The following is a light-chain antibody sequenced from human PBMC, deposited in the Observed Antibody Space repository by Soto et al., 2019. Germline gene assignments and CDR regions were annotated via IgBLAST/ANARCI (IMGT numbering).Light chain of an antibody. CDR2: RNN. J-gene: IGLJ3*02. Sequence: QSVLTQPPSASGTPGQRVTISCSGSSSNIGSNYVYCYQQLPGTAPKLLIYRNNQRPSGVPDRFSGSKSGTSASLAISGLRSEDEADYDCASWDDSLSGWVFGGGTQLTGL. V-gene: IGLV1-47*01. CDR1: SSNIGSNY. CDR3: ASWDDSLSGWV.